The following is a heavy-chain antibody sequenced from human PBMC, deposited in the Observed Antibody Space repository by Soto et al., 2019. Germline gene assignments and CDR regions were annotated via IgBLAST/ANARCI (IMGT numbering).Heavy chain of an antibody. Sequence: GASVKVSCKASGYTFTSYAMHWVRQAPGQRLEWMGWINAGNGNTKYSQKFQGRVTITRDTSASTAYMELSSLRSEDTAVYYCASAPGYCSRNSCYVRWFDPWGQGTLVTVSS. V-gene: IGHV1-3*01. J-gene: IGHJ5*02. CDR3: ASAPGYCSRNSCYVRWFDP. D-gene: IGHD2-2*01. CDR2: INAGNGNT. CDR1: GYTFTSYA.